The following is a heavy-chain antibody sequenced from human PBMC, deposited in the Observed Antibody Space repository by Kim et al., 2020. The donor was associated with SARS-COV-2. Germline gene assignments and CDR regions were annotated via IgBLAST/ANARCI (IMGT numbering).Heavy chain of an antibody. D-gene: IGHD3-22*01. CDR2: MNPKNGHT. Sequence: ASVKVSCKASGYSFTNYEINWVRQVPGQGLEWMGWMNPKNGHTGSSEKYQDRVAMTRDTSISTAYMDLSSLRSEDTAVYYCARGSYYSDSCDYWGRGTLVSVSS. CDR3: ARGSYYSDSCDY. J-gene: IGHJ4*02. CDR1: GYSFTNYE. V-gene: IGHV1-8*01.